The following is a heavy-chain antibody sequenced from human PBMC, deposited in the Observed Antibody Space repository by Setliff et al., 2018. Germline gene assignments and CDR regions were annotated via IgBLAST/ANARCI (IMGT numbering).Heavy chain of an antibody. CDR2: ISTYTGNT. CDR3: ARLVRYCTRTACQKVAGVES. J-gene: IGHJ5*01. CDR1: GYTFTSSG. D-gene: IGHD1-26*01. V-gene: IGHV1-18*01. Sequence: ASVKVSCKASGYTFTSSGITWVRQAPGQGLEWMGWISTYTGNTNYAQKLQGRITMTTDTSTSTAYMELRSLTSDDTAVYYCARLVRYCTRTACQKVAGVESWGQGTLVTVSS.